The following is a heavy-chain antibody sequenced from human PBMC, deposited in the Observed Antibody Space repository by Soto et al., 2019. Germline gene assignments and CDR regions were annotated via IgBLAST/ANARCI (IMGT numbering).Heavy chain of an antibody. V-gene: IGHV3-48*01. J-gene: IGHJ4*02. CDR1: GFTFSSYS. D-gene: IGHD2-15*01. CDR2: ISSSSNSI. CDR3: ASPVACSPTIFIR. Sequence: EVQLVESGGGLVQPGGSLRLSCAASGFTFSSYSMNWVRQAPGSGPEWVSYISSSSNSIYYADSVKGRFTISRDNAKNSLHLHMNSLIAEDTAVYYCASPVACSPTIFIRWGQGTLVTVSS.